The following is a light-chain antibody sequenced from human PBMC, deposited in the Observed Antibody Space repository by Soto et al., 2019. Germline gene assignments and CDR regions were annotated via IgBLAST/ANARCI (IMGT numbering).Light chain of an antibody. CDR2: EVS. Sequence: QSALTQPASVSGSPGQSITISCTGTNSDIGGYDYVSWYQQHPGKAPKLMIYEVSNRPSGVSNRFSGSKSGNTSSLTISGLKAEDEADYYCTSYTSSSTNSVFGTGTKLTVL. V-gene: IGLV2-14*01. CDR3: TSYTSSSTNSV. J-gene: IGLJ1*01. CDR1: NSDIGGYDY.